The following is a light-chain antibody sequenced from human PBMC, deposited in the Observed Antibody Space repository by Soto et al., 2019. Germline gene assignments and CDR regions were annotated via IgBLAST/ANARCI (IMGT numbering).Light chain of an antibody. CDR1: QSVSSY. J-gene: IGKJ1*01. V-gene: IGKV3-11*01. CDR3: QQRSNWPLT. Sequence: ESVLTQSPATLSLYPGERATLSCRASQSVSSYFAWYQQKPGQAPRLLIYDASNRATGIPARFSGSGSGTDFTLTISSLEPEDFAVYYCQQRSNWPLTFGQGTRWIS. CDR2: DAS.